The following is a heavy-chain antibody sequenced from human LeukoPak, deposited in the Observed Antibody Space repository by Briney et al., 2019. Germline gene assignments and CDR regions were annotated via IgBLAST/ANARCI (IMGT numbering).Heavy chain of an antibody. J-gene: IGHJ4*02. CDR2: INYSGGT. D-gene: IGHD2-15*01. CDR1: GGSISSGDYY. Sequence: SETLSLTCTVSGGSISSGDYYWSWIRQPPGKGLEYIGYINYSGGTSYNPSLKSRATMLVDTSKNQFSLKLSSVTAADTAVYYCAQAPLGFCSGGTCKRYFDYWGQGTLVTVSS. V-gene: IGHV4-30-4*01. CDR3: AQAPLGFCSGGTCKRYFDY.